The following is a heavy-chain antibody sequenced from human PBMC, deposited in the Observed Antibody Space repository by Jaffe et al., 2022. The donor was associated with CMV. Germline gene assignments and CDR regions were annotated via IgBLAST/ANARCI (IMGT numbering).Heavy chain of an antibody. CDR3: ARDAILTGYFAGSPGPLGDWFDP. J-gene: IGHJ5*02. V-gene: IGHV3-33*08. CDR2: IWYDGSNK. D-gene: IGHD3-9*01. CDR1: GFTFSSYG. Sequence: QVQLVESGGGVVQPGRSLRLSCAASGFTFSSYGMHWVRQAPGKGLEWVAVIWYDGSNKYYADSVKGRFTISRDNSKNTLYLQMNSLRAEDTAVYYCARDAILTGYFAGSPGPLGDWFDPWGQGTLVTVSS.